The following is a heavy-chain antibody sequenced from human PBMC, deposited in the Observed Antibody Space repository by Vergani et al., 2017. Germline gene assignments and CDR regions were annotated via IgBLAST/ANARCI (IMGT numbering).Heavy chain of an antibody. V-gene: IGHV4-59*01. J-gene: IGHJ6*03. Sequence: QVHLQEAGPGLVKPAETLSLTCTVSGDSMNNYYWNWIRQTPGKGLEWIGYIYLAGTTTYNPSLGSRVSLSADTSKNQFSLQLTSVTAADTAVYYCARGPSVVQGHYIYYYSYFMDVWGKGTTVTGSS. D-gene: IGHD2-15*01. CDR1: GDSMNNYY. CDR2: IYLAGTT. CDR3: ARGPSVVQGHYIYYYSYFMDV.